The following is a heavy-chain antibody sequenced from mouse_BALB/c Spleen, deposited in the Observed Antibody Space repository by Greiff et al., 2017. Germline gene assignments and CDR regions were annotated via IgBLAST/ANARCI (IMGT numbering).Heavy chain of an antibody. J-gene: IGHJ4*01. CDR1: GFDFSRYW. Sequence: EVKVVESGGGLVQPGGSLKLSCAASGFDFSRYWMSWVRQAPGKGLEWIGEINPDSSTINYTPSLKDKFIISRDNAKNTLYLQMSKVRSEDTALYYCAREGYDGYYRGAMDYWGQGTSVTVSS. CDR2: INPDSSTI. CDR3: AREGYDGYYRGAMDY. D-gene: IGHD2-3*01. V-gene: IGHV4-1*02.